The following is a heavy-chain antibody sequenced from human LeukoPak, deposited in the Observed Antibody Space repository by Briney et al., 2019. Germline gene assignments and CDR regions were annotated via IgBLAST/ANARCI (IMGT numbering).Heavy chain of an antibody. V-gene: IGHV4-39*01. CDR1: GGSISSSSYY. CDR2: IYYSGST. CDR3: ARPGIAAAATPYYFDY. D-gene: IGHD6-13*01. Sequence: SETLSLTCTVSGGSISSSSYYWGWIRQPPGKGLEWIGSIYYSGSTYYNPSLKSRVTISVDTSKNQFSLKLSSVTAADTAVYYCARPGIAAAATPYYFDYWGQGTLVTVSS. J-gene: IGHJ4*02.